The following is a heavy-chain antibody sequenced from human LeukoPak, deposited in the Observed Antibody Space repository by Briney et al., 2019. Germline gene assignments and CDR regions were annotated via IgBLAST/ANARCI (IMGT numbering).Heavy chain of an antibody. CDR2: IWYDGSNK. Sequence: GGSLRLSCAASGFTFSSNAMHWVRQAPGKGLEWVAFIWYDGSNKYYADSVKGRFTISRDNSKNTLYLQMNSLRAEDTVVYYCAKDLGSVRTFDYWGQGTLVAVSS. J-gene: IGHJ4*02. D-gene: IGHD5/OR15-5a*01. CDR3: AKDLGSVRTFDY. V-gene: IGHV3-30*02. CDR1: GFTFSSNA.